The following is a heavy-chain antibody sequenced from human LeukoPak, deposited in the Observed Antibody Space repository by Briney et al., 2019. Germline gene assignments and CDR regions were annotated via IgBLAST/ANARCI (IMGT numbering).Heavy chain of an antibody. J-gene: IGHJ4*02. V-gene: IGHV3-30*18. Sequence: GGSLRLSCAASGFTFSSYGMHWVRQAPGKGLEWVAVISYDGSNKYYADSVKGRFTISRDNSKNTLYLQMNSLRAEDTAVYYCAKDRAGYCSGGSCHRSDYWGQGTLVTVSS. CDR1: GFTFSSYG. D-gene: IGHD2-15*01. CDR2: ISYDGSNK. CDR3: AKDRAGYCSGGSCHRSDY.